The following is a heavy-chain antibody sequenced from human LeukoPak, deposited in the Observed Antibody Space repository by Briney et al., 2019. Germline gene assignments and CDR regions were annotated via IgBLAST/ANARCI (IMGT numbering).Heavy chain of an antibody. D-gene: IGHD3-9*01. CDR2: INPNSGGT. CDR3: ARDEDYDILTGYPSY. Sequence: ASVKVSCKASGYTFTDYYMHWVRQAPGQGLGWMDWINPNSGGTNYAQKFQGRVTMTRDTSISTAYMELSRLRSDDTAVYYCARDEDYDILTGYPSYWGQGTLVTVSS. V-gene: IGHV1-2*02. CDR1: GYTFTDYY. J-gene: IGHJ4*02.